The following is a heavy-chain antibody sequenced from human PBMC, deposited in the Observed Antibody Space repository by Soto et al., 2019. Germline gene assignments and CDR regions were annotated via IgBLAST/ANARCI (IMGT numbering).Heavy chain of an antibody. CDR1: GFTFDDYA. Sequence: GGSLRLSCAASGFTFDDYAMHWVRQAPGKGLEWVSGISWNSGSIGYADSVKGRFTISRDNAKNSLYLQMNSLRAEDTALYYCAKDIRGSYYLYYFDYWGQGTLVTVSS. D-gene: IGHD1-26*01. V-gene: IGHV3-9*01. J-gene: IGHJ4*02. CDR2: ISWNSGSI. CDR3: AKDIRGSYYLYYFDY.